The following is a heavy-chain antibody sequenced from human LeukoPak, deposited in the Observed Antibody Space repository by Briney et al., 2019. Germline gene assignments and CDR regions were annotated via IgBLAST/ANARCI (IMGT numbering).Heavy chain of an antibody. J-gene: IGHJ4*02. CDR1: GFTFGDYA. Sequence: GGSLRLSCTASGFTFGDYAMSWVRQAPGKGLEWVSVIYSGGSTYYADSVKGRFTISRDNSKNTLYLQMNSLRAEDTAVYYCAKDSLVGATQDFDYWGQGTLVTVSS. CDR3: AKDSLVGATQDFDY. V-gene: IGHV3-23*03. D-gene: IGHD1-26*01. CDR2: IYSGGST.